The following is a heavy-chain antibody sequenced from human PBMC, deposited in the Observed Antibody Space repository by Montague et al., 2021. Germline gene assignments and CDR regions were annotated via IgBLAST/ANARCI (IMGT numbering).Heavy chain of an antibody. CDR1: GYSISSGYY. D-gene: IGHD2-15*01. Sequence: SETLSLTCTVSGYSISSGYYCGWIRQPPGKGLEWIGSIFHSGSTYYNPSLKSRVTISVDTSKNQFSLKLTSVTAADTALYYCARDREAAPFDYWGQGTLVTVSS. V-gene: IGHV4-38-2*02. CDR2: IFHSGST. J-gene: IGHJ4*02. CDR3: ARDREAAPFDY.